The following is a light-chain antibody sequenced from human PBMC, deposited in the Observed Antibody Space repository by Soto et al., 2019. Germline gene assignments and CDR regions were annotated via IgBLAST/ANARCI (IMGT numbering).Light chain of an antibody. CDR1: QSVGNN. V-gene: IGKV3-15*01. J-gene: IGKJ4*01. CDR3: QQYGDRPPS. CDR2: ATS. Sequence: EIVLTQSPATLSVSPGERATLSCRASQSVGNNFAWYQQKPGQAPRLLIFATSTRATGVPARFSGSGSGTVFPHPITSPNFKIFEVYYFQQYGDRPPSLGGGT.